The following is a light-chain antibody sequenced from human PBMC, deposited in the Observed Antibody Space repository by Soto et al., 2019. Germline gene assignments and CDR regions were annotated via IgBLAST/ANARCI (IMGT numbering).Light chain of an antibody. V-gene: IGLV2-14*01. CDR1: SSDIGNYKY. J-gene: IGLJ2*01. CDR3: SSYTSASNVL. CDR2: EVS. Sequence: QSVLTQPASVSGSPGQSITISCTGTSSDIGNYKYVSWYQQHPGKAPKLMIYEVSNRPSGVSNRFSGSKSGNTASLTISGLQAEDETDYYCSSYTSASNVLFGGGTKVTVL.